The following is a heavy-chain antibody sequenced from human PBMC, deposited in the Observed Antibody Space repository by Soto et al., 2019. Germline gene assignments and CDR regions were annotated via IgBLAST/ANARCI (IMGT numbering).Heavy chain of an antibody. J-gene: IGHJ4*02. D-gene: IGHD6-25*01. CDR1: EFIFRSYW. V-gene: IGHV3-7*04. CDR2: INQDGSAK. Sequence: GGTLRLSCAPSEFIFRSYWMSWVRQPPGKGLEWVANINQDGSAKYYVDSVRGRFISSRGNAENSLYLQMNSMGAEDTALYYCARARLAAGLCLDICGQGPLVTVYS. CDR3: ARARLAAGLCLDI.